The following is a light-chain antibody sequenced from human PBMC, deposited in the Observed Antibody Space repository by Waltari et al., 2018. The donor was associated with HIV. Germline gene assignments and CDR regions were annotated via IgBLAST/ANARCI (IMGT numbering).Light chain of an antibody. CDR2: GNT. Sequence: QSVLTQPPSVSGAPGQRVTISCTGNTSTIGAGYDVHWYQQLPATAPKLLIYGNTNRPSGVPDRFSGSTSGTSASLAITGLQADDEADFYCQSYDSSLSGVIFGGGTKLTVL. V-gene: IGLV1-40*01. CDR3: QSYDSSLSGVI. J-gene: IGLJ2*01. CDR1: TSTIGAGYD.